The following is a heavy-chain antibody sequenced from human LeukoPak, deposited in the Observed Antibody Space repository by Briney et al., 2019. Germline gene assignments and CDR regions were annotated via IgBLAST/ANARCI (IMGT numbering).Heavy chain of an antibody. CDR3: ARGYSYGYKDAFDL. Sequence: GASVKVSCKASGYTFTSYYMHWVRQAPGQGLEWMGIINPSGGSTGYLQNFQGRVTMTSDMSTSTVYMELSSLRSEDTAVYYCARGYSYGYKDAFDLWGQGTMVTVSS. J-gene: IGHJ3*01. D-gene: IGHD5-18*01. V-gene: IGHV1-46*01. CDR2: INPSGGST. CDR1: GYTFTSYY.